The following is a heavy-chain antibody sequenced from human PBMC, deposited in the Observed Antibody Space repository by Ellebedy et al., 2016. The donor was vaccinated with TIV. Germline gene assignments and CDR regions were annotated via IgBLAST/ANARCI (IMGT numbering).Heavy chain of an antibody. V-gene: IGHV3-53*01. CDR1: GFIVSANY. J-gene: IGHJ4*02. Sequence: GESLKISCAASGFIVSANYITWVRQPPGKGLEWVAVIYGDGRTSYADSVKGRFTITSDISKNTLYRQMNALTGEDAAVYYCTRARRGFLDYWGQGTPVIVSS. CDR2: IYGDGRT. CDR3: TRARRGFLDY.